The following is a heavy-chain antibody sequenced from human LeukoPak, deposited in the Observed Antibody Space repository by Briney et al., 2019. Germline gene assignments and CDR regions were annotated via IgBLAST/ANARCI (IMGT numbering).Heavy chain of an antibody. J-gene: IGHJ4*02. CDR3: ARDGEMAMALGY. CDR2: ISSSSTI. CDR1: GFSFSSYS. D-gene: IGHD5-24*01. Sequence: QPGGSLRLSCAASGFSFSSYSMNWVRQAPGKGLEWVSYISSSSTIYYADSVKGRFTISRDNAKNSLYLQMNSLRDEDTAVYYCARDGEMAMALGYWGQGTLVAVSS. V-gene: IGHV3-48*02.